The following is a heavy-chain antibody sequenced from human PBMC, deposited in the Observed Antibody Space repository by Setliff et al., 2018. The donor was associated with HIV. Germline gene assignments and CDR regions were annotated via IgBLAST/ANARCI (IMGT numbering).Heavy chain of an antibody. Sequence: GESLKISCKGSGYSFTSYWIGWVRQMPGKGLEWMGIIYPGDSDTRYSPSFQGQVTISADNSINTAYLQWSSLKASDTAMYYCARHSRRQLINPEIDYWGQGTLVTVSS. D-gene: IGHD6-19*01. CDR2: IYPGDSDT. CDR1: GYSFTSYW. V-gene: IGHV5-51*01. CDR3: ARHSRRQLINPEIDY. J-gene: IGHJ4*02.